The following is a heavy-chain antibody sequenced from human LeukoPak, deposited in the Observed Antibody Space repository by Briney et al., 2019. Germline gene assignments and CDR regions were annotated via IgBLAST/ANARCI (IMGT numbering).Heavy chain of an antibody. CDR2: IYYSGST. V-gene: IGHV4-39*02. D-gene: IGHD6-19*01. CDR3: ARELFSRVAVAGTPVDAFDI. J-gene: IGHJ3*02. CDR1: GGSISSSSYY. Sequence: SETLSLTCTVSGGSISSSSYYWGWIRQPPGKGLEWIGSIYYSGSTYYNPSLKSRVTISVDTSKNQFSLKLSSVTAADTAVYYCARELFSRVAVAGTPVDAFDIWGQGTMVTVSS.